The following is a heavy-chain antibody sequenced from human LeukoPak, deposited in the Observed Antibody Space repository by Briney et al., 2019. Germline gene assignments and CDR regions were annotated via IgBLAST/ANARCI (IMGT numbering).Heavy chain of an antibody. CDR1: GGSLSSYY. V-gene: IGHV4-59*01. Sequence: SETLSLTCTVSGGSLSSYYWSWLRQPPGKGLEWIGYIYYSGSTNYNPSLKSRVAISVDTSKNQFSLKLSSVTAADTAVYYCARTLYSSGWYYFDYWGQGTLVTVSS. CDR2: IYYSGST. J-gene: IGHJ4*02. D-gene: IGHD6-19*01. CDR3: ARTLYSSGWYYFDY.